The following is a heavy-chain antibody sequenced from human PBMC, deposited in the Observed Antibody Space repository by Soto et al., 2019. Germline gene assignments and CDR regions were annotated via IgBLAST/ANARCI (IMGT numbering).Heavy chain of an antibody. CDR2: IYWDDDK. J-gene: IGHJ5*02. D-gene: IGHD3-22*01. Sequence: QITLKESGPTVVKPTQTLTLTCTFSGFSLTTTGVGVGWIRQPPGNALEWLALIYWDDDKRYSPSLKSRLTITKDTSKSQVVLTMTNMSPVGTCTYYCAYTLGDRSVRWRRPPFDPWGQGPRVTVSS. V-gene: IGHV2-5*02. CDR1: GFSLTTTGVG. CDR3: AYTLGDRSVRWRRPPFDP.